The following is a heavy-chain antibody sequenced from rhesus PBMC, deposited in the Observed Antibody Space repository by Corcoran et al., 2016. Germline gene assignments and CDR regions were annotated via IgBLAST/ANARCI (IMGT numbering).Heavy chain of an antibody. CDR1: GFTFCRHG. J-gene: IGHJ4*01. Sequence: EMQLVESGGGLVQRGGSLRLSCAASGFTFCRHGMLWDRPAPGTGGGWVAVIWYDSRKKYYGDSVKDRFPISRDNSKNMLYLQMNNLRVEDMAVYYCVKVGYCSGGVCTFDYWGQGVLVTVSS. V-gene: IGHV3-54*02. D-gene: IGHD2-8*01. CDR3: VKVGYCSGGVCTFDY. CDR2: IWYDSRKK.